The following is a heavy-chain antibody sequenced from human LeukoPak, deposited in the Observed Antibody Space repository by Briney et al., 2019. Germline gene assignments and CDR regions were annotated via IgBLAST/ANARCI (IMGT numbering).Heavy chain of an antibody. Sequence: SVKVSCKASGGTFSSYGISWVRQAPGQGLEWMGGIIPIFGTANYAQEFQGRVTITAAESTSTAYMELRSLRSEDTAVYYCGRGYFGGYGYVYKVFDIWGQGTMVTVSS. J-gene: IGHJ3*02. CDR1: GGTFSSYG. CDR3: GRGYFGGYGYVYKVFDI. CDR2: IIPIFGTA. V-gene: IGHV1-69*13. D-gene: IGHD5-18*01.